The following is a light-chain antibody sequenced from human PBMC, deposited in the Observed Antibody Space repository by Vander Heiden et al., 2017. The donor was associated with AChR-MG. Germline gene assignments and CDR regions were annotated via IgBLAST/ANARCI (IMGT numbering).Light chain of an antibody. CDR1: SNNVGSHG. CDR2: RNN. Sequence: QAALTQPPSVSPRLRQTATLTCTGHSNNVGSHGAAWLQQHQGHPPKLLSYRNNNRPSGISERFSASTSGNTASLTITALQPEDEDDYDCSAWDSRLSTCVFGAGTKVTVL. CDR3: SAWDSRLSTCV. V-gene: IGLV10-54*04. J-gene: IGLJ1*01.